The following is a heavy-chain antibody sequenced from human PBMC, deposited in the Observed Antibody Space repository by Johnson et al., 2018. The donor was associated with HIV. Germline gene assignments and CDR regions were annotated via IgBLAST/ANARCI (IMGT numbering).Heavy chain of an antibody. J-gene: IGHJ3*02. CDR2: IAYDASNK. V-gene: IGHV3-30*04. CDR1: AFTFSSYA. D-gene: IGHD6-13*01. Sequence: QVQLVESGGGVVQPGRSLRLSCAASAFTFSSYAMHWVRQAPGKGLEWVAVIAYDASNKYYADSVKGRFTISRDNSKNTLYLQMNSLRTEDTAVYYCASSNVVGYSNYPDAFDIWGQGTMVTVSS. CDR3: ASSNVVGYSNYPDAFDI.